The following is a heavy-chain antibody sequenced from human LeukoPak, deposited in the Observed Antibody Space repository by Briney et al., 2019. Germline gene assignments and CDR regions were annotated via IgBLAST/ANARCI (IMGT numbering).Heavy chain of an antibody. V-gene: IGHV4-39*01. CDR1: GGSISSSSYY. Sequence: SETLSLTCTVSGGSISSSSYYWGWIRQPPGKGLEWIGSIYHSGSTYYNPSLKSRVTISVDTSKNQFSLKLSSVTAADTAVYYCARHVRGYSYGVGYWGQGTLVTVSS. J-gene: IGHJ4*02. CDR2: IYHSGST. D-gene: IGHD5-18*01. CDR3: ARHVRGYSYGVGY.